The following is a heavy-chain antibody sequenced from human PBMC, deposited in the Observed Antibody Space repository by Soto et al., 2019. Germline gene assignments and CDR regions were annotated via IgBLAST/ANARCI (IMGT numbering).Heavy chain of an antibody. CDR1: GDSISSYY. Sequence: SETLSLTCNVSGDSISSYYWNWIRQPPGKGLEWIGYIFHGASTNYNPSLKSRVTISMDTSKNQFSLRLSSVTAADTAVYYCARSLSVRLVIDYWGQGTLVTVSS. V-gene: IGHV4-59*08. CDR3: ARSLSVRLVIDY. J-gene: IGHJ4*02. D-gene: IGHD3-9*01. CDR2: IFHGAST.